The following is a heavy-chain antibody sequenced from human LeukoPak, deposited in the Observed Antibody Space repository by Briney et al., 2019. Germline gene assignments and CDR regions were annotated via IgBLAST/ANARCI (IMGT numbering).Heavy chain of an antibody. CDR2: IRGGGTT. D-gene: IGHD1-26*01. J-gene: IGHJ3*02. CDR3: AKDPAYSWEGVYDI. Sequence: GGSLRLSCAASGLTFSNYSMTWVRQAPGKGLEWVSSIRGGGTTYYAASVKGRFTISVDNSKNTLYLQMNSLTAADTAVYYCAKDPAYSWEGVYDIWGQGTIVAVSS. CDR1: GLTFSNYS. V-gene: IGHV3-23*01.